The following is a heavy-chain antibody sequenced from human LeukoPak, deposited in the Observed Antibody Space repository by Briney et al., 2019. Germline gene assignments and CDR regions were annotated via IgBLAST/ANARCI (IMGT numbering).Heavy chain of an antibody. Sequence: SETLSLTCTVSGGSISSSSYYWTWIRQPPGKGLEWIGYMYYSGSTNYNPSLKSRVTISVDTSKNQFSLKLSSVTAADTAVYYCARPSSTAPPYYYDLWGQGTLVTVSS. J-gene: IGHJ4*02. CDR2: MYYSGST. V-gene: IGHV4-61*05. D-gene: IGHD3-16*01. CDR3: ARPSSTAPPYYYDL. CDR1: GGSISSSSYY.